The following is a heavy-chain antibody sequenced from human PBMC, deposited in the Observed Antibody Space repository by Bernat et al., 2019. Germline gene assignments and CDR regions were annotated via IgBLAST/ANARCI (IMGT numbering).Heavy chain of an antibody. Sequence: QVQLVQSASEVKNPGASVNISCKALRYSFISYGIHWLRQAPGQRLEWMGWIDPATGKTKFSQKFQGRVTITMYTSASTVYLGLSSLRSEDTALYYCARAIGDASFSNYYGLDVWGQGTTVTVSS. CDR2: IDPATGKT. CDR3: ARAIGDASFSNYYGLDV. CDR1: RYSFISYG. D-gene: IGHD3-16*01. V-gene: IGHV1-3*01. J-gene: IGHJ6*02.